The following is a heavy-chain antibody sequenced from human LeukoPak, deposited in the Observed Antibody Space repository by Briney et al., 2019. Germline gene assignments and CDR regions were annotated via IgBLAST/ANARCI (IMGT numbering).Heavy chain of an antibody. D-gene: IGHD1-26*01. CDR2: ISYDGSNK. CDR3: ARPRRWELDAFDI. CDR1: GFTFSSYG. J-gene: IGHJ3*02. V-gene: IGHV3-30*19. Sequence: GGSLRLSCAASGFTFSSYGMHWVRQAPGKGLEWVAVISYDGSNKYYADSVKGRFTISRDNSKNTLYLQMNSLRAEDTAVYYCARPRRWELDAFDIWGQGTMVTVSS.